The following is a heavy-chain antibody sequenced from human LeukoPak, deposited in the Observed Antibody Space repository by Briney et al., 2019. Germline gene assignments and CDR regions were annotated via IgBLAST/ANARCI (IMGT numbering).Heavy chain of an antibody. CDR1: GFTFNSYA. J-gene: IGHJ6*04. CDR2: ISGSGGNT. D-gene: IGHD3-9*01. V-gene: IGHV3-23*01. Sequence: GGSLRLSCAASGFTFNSYAMSWVRQAPGKGLEWVSAISGSGGNTYYADSVKGRFTISRDNSTNTLYLQMNSLRAEDTAVYYCAKSDDILTGYPYGMDVWGKGTTVTVSS. CDR3: AKSDDILTGYPYGMDV.